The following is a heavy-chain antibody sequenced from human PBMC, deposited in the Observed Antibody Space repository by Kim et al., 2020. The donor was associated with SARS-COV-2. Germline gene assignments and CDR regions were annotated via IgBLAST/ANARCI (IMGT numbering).Heavy chain of an antibody. D-gene: IGHD5-12*01. CDR3: ARGGSGYGRFDY. Sequence: YYADAVKGRFTISRDNSKNTLYLQMNSLRAEDTAVYYCARGGSGYGRFDYWGQGTLVTVSS. V-gene: IGHV3-30*01. J-gene: IGHJ4*02.